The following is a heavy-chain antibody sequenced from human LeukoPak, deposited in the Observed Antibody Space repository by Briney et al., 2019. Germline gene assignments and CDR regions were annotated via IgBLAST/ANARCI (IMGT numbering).Heavy chain of an antibody. J-gene: IGHJ3*02. CDR3: ARDTRYCSGGSCGDDAFDI. D-gene: IGHD2-15*01. Sequence: GASVKVSCKASGYTFTSYGISWVRQAPGQGLEWMGWISAYNGNTNYAQKLQGRVTMTTDTSTSTAYMELRSLRSDDTAVYYCARDTRYCSGGSCGDDAFDIWGQGTMVTVSS. CDR1: GYTFTSYG. CDR2: ISAYNGNT. V-gene: IGHV1-18*01.